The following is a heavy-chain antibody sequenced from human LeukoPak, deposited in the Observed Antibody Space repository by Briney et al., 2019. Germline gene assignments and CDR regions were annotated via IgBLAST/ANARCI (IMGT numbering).Heavy chain of an antibody. CDR2: IYISGST. V-gene: IGHV4-61*02. J-gene: IGHJ4*02. D-gene: IGHD2-15*01. Sequence: SETLSLTCTVSGGSISSGSYYWSWIRQPAGKGLEWIGRIYISGSTNYNPSLKSRVTISVDTSKNQFSLKLSSVTAADTAVYYCARNSCSGGSCYENRGYFDYWGQGTLVTVSS. CDR3: ARNSCSGGSCYENRGYFDY. CDR1: GGSISSGSYY.